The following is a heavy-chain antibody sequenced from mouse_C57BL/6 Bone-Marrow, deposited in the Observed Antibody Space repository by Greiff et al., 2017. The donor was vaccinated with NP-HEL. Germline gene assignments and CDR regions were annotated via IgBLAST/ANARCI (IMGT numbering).Heavy chain of an antibody. CDR3: AAITTVVAPFGY. D-gene: IGHD1-1*01. J-gene: IGHJ2*01. V-gene: IGHV1-50*01. CDR2: IDPSDSYT. CDR1: GYTFTSYW. Sequence: QVQLQQPGAELVKPGASVKLSCKASGYTFTSYWMQWVKQRPGQGLEWIGEIDPSDSYTNYNQKFKGKSTLTVDTSSSTAYMQLSSLTSEDSAVYYCAAITTVVAPFGYWGQGTTLTVSS.